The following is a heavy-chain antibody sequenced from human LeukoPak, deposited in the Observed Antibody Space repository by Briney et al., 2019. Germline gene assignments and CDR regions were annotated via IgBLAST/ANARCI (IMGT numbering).Heavy chain of an antibody. CDR3: ARPVGESYNWFDP. D-gene: IGHD3-10*01. CDR2: ISSSGSTI. CDR1: GFTFSTYA. V-gene: IGHV3-48*03. J-gene: IGHJ5*02. Sequence: PGGSLRLSCAASGFTFSTYAMTWVRQAPGKGLEWVSYISSSGSTIYYADSVKGRFTISRDNAKNSLYLQMNSLRAEDTAVYYCARPVGESYNWFDPWGQGTLVTVSS.